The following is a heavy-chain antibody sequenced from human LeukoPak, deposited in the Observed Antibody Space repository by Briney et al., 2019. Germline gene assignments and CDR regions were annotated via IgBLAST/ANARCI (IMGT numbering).Heavy chain of an antibody. V-gene: IGHV4-34*01. J-gene: IGHJ4*02. Sequence: SETPSLTCAVYGGSFSGYYWSWIRQPPGKGLEWIGEINHSGSTNYNPSLKSRVTISVDTSKNQFSLKLSSVTAADTAVYYCASFGGDCSSTSCQNPRGFDYWGQGTLVTVSS. CDR3: ASFGGDCSSTSCQNPRGFDY. CDR1: GGSFSGYY. D-gene: IGHD2-2*01. CDR2: INHSGST.